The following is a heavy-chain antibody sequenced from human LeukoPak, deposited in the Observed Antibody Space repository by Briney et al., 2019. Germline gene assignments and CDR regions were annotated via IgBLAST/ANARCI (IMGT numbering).Heavy chain of an antibody. D-gene: IGHD3-10*01. CDR1: GGTFSSYA. CDR2: IIPIFGTA. V-gene: IGHV1-69*05. Sequence: SAKVSCKASGGTFSSYAISWVRQAPGQGLEWMGGIIPIFGTANYAQKFQGRVTITTDESTSTAYMELSSLRSEDTAVYYCARGGDDNYYYYYMDVWGKGTTVTVSS. CDR3: ARGGDDNYYYYYMDV. J-gene: IGHJ6*03.